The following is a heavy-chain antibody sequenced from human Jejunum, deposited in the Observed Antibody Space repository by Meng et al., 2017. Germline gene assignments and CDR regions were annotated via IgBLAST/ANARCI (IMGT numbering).Heavy chain of an antibody. CDR3: ARPYYDGSGRFDF. V-gene: IGHV3-30*01. Sequence: GESLKISCAASGFTFSSFAMVWVRQAPGKGLEWVAVVSYDGSNKFYADSVKGLFTVSRDNSKNTLYLQMDSLRVEDTAVYYCARPYYDGSGRFDFWGQGTLVTVSS. J-gene: IGHJ4*02. D-gene: IGHD3-22*01. CDR1: GFTFSSFA. CDR2: VSYDGSNK.